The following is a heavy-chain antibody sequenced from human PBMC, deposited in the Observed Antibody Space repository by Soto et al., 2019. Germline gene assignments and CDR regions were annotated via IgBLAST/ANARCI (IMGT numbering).Heavy chain of an antibody. J-gene: IGHJ6*02. CDR3: ARGGGHSSSSAPGGMDV. D-gene: IGHD6-19*01. CDR1: GGSISSGGYS. Sequence: QLQLQESGSGLVKPSQTLSLTCAVSGGSISSGGYSWSWIRQPPGKGLEWIGYIYHSGSTYYNPALKSRVTISVDRAKTQFSLKLSSVTAADTAVYYCARGGGHSSSSAPGGMDVWGQGTTVTVSS. V-gene: IGHV4-30-2*01. CDR2: IYHSGST.